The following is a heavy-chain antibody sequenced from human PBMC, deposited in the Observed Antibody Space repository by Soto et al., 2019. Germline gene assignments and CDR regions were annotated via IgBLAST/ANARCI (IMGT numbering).Heavy chain of an antibody. Sequence: SETLSLTCAVYGGFLSESYWTWIRQPPGKGLEWIGEINHVGGTNYNPSLKSRVTMSVDTSQNQFSLGLISVTAAGTAMYFCVRIRYQLPSSVLWLDPWGQGTPVTVSS. CDR3: VRIRYQLPSSVLWLDP. CDR2: INHVGGT. D-gene: IGHD3-16*01. J-gene: IGHJ5*02. CDR1: GGFLSESY. V-gene: IGHV4-34*01.